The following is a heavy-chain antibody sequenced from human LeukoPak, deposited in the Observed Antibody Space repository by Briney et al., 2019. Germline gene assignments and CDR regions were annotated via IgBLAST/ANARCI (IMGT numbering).Heavy chain of an antibody. D-gene: IGHD6-13*01. CDR1: GGSFSGYY. J-gene: IGHJ6*02. Sequence: PSETLSLTCAVYGGSFSGYYWSWIRQPPGKGLEWIGEINHSGSTNYNPSLKSRVTISVDTSKNQFSLKLSSVTAADTAVYYCARGPLYSSSWLDYYYYGMDVWGQGTTVTVSS. CDR2: INHSGST. CDR3: ARGPLYSSSWLDYYYYGMDV. V-gene: IGHV4-34*01.